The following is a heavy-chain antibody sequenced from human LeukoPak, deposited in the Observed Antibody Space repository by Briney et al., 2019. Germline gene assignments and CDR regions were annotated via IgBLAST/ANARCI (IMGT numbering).Heavy chain of an antibody. J-gene: IGHJ5*02. CDR3: VRSVFS. D-gene: IGHD2-8*01. V-gene: IGHV3-66*01. CDR1: GFSARGNY. CDR2: IYADGRT. Sequence: GGSLRLSCEGSGFSARGNYMYWVRQAPGRGLECVSLIYADGRTFYTDSVRGRFTISRDNSRNTVDLQMNRLRAEDTAVYFCVRSVFSWGQGTRVTVSS.